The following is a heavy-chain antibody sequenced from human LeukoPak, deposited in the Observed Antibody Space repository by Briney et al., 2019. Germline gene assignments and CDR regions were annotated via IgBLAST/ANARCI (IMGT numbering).Heavy chain of an antibody. V-gene: IGHV3-74*01. CDR3: ARSHDFWSGYYRGGVDH. D-gene: IGHD3-3*01. CDR1: GFTFSSYW. CDR2: LNSDGSST. J-gene: IGHJ4*02. Sequence: QTGGSLGLSCAASGFTFSSYWMHWVRQAPGKGLVWVSRLNSDGSSTSYADSVKGRFTISRDNAKNTLYLQMNSLRAEDTAVYYCARSHDFWSGYYRGGVDHWGQGTLVTVSS.